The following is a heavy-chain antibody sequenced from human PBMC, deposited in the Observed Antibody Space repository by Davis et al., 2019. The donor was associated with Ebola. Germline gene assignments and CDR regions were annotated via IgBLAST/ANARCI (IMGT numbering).Heavy chain of an antibody. CDR2: ISSSGSTI. Sequence: GESLKISCAASGFTFSDYYMSWIRQAPGKGLEWVSYISSSGSTIYYADSVKGRFTISRDNAKNSLYLQMNSLRAEDTAVYYCARDIGVAAAGTSGDYWGQGTLVTVSS. V-gene: IGHV3-11*01. CDR3: ARDIGVAAAGTSGDY. CDR1: GFTFSDYY. D-gene: IGHD6-13*01. J-gene: IGHJ4*02.